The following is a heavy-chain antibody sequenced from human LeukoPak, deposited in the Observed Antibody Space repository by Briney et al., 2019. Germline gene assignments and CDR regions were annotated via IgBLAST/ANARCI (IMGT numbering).Heavy chain of an antibody. J-gene: IGHJ6*03. CDR1: GYTFTSYY. CDR3: ASQERGSGSYGRRGYYYYMDV. D-gene: IGHD3-10*01. Sequence: PGGSLRLSXAASGYTFTSYYMHWVRQAPGQGLEWMGIINPSGGSTSYAQKFQGRVTMTRDTSTSTVYMELSSLRSEDTAVYYCASQERGSGSYGRRGYYYYMDVWGKGTTVTVSS. V-gene: IGHV1-46*03. CDR2: INPSGGST.